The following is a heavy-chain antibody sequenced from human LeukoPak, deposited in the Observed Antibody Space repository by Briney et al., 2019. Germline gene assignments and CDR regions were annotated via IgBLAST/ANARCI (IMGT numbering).Heavy chain of an antibody. CDR1: GFTLSNAC. V-gene: IGHV3-15*01. D-gene: IGHD3-22*01. CDR2: INSKSDGGTT. CDR3: TTITMILIHPDD. Sequence: GGTLRLSCAASGFTLSNACVNWARQAPGKGLEWVGSINSKSDGGTTEYAAPENGRVNISRDDSKQPLYQQLKGLKTDGTAVYYWTTITMILIHPDDWGQGTLVTVSS. J-gene: IGHJ4*02.